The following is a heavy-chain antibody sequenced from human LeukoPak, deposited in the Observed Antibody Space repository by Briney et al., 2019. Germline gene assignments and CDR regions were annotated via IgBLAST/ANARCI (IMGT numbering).Heavy chain of an antibody. V-gene: IGHV3-21*01. CDR3: ASQIVVVPAANFRPADY. J-gene: IGHJ4*02. D-gene: IGHD2-2*01. Sequence: GGSLRLSCAASGFTFSSYSMNWVRQAPGKGLEWVSSISSSSSYIYYADSVKGRFTISRDNAKNSLYLQMNSLRAEDTAVYYCASQIVVVPAANFRPADYWGQGTLVTVSS. CDR1: GFTFSSYS. CDR2: ISSSSSYI.